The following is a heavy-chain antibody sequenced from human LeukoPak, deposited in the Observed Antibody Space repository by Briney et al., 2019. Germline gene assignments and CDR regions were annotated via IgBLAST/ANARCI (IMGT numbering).Heavy chain of an antibody. Sequence: SQTLSLSCTVSGGSIRCGSYYWRWIRQPAGKGLEWIGRIYTSGSTNYNPSLKSRVTISVDTSKNQFSLKLSSVTAADTAVYYCASSEYSSSRREIQHWGQGTLVTVSS. D-gene: IGHD6-13*01. CDR1: GGSIRCGSYY. CDR3: ASSEYSSSRREIQH. J-gene: IGHJ1*01. V-gene: IGHV4-61*02. CDR2: IYTSGST.